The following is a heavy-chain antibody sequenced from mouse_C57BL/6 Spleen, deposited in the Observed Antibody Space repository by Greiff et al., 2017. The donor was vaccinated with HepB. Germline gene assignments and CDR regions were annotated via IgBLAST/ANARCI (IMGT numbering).Heavy chain of an antibody. Sequence: EVMLVESGGGLVKPGGSLKLSCAASGFTFSDYGMHWVRQAPEKGLEWVAYISSGSSTIYYADTVKGRFTISRDNAKNTLFLQMPSLRSEDTAMYYCARRGFYYGSSYGWYFDVWGTGTTVTVSS. CDR1: GFTFSDYG. J-gene: IGHJ1*03. CDR3: ARRGFYYGSSYGWYFDV. CDR2: ISSGSSTI. V-gene: IGHV5-17*01. D-gene: IGHD1-1*01.